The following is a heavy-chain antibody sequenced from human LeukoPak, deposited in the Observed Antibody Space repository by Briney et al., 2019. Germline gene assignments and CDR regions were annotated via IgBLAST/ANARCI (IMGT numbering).Heavy chain of an antibody. CDR1: GFTFSSYA. CDR2: ISYDGSNK. V-gene: IGHV3-30-3*01. D-gene: IGHD2-2*01. CDR3: ARECRTKVPAALCYFDY. Sequence: GRSLRLSCAASGFTFSSYAMHWVRQAPGKGLEWVAVISYDGSNKYYADSVKGRFTISRDNPKNTLYLQMNSLRAEDTAVYYCARECRTKVPAALCYFDYWGQGTLVTVSS. J-gene: IGHJ4*02.